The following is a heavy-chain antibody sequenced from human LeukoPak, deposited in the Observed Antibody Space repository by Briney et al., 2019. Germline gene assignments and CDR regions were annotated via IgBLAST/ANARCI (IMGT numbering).Heavy chain of an antibody. CDR3: ARVDYSNYFSFDY. CDR2: ISAYNGNT. Sequence: ASVKVSCKASGYTFTGYYMHWVRQAPGQGLEWMGWISAYNGNTNYAQKLQGRVTMTTDTSTSTAYMELRSLRSDDTAVYYCARVDYSNYFSFDYWGQGTLVTVSS. J-gene: IGHJ4*02. V-gene: IGHV1-18*04. D-gene: IGHD4-11*01. CDR1: GYTFTGYY.